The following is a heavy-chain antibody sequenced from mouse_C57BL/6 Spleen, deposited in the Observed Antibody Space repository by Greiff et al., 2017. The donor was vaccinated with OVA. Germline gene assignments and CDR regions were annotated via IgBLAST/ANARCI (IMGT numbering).Heavy chain of an antibody. D-gene: IGHD1-1*01. CDR1: GYTFTEYT. J-gene: IGHJ1*03. CDR2: FYPGSGSI. V-gene: IGHV1-62-2*01. Sequence: QVQLQQSGAELVKPGASVKLSCKASGYTFTEYTIHWVKQRSGQGLEWIGWFYPGSGSIKYNEKFKDKATLTADKSSSTVYLELSRLTSEDSAVYFCARHGGGGYYYGSDWYFDVWGTGTTVTVSS. CDR3: ARHGGGGYYYGSDWYFDV.